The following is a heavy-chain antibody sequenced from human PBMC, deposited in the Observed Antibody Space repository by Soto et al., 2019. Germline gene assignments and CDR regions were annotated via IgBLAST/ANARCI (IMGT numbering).Heavy chain of an antibody. Sequence: QVQLVQSGAEVKKPGASVKVSGKASGYTFTTYDISWVRQAPGQGLEWMGRISTYNGNTNYPQSLQGRLTMTTDTSTTTAYMELRNLRSDDTAVYYCARDPYHVLMVNAPNLYGMDVWGQGTTVTVSS. CDR1: GYTFTTYD. CDR2: ISTYNGNT. J-gene: IGHJ6*02. D-gene: IGHD2-8*01. CDR3: ARDPYHVLMVNAPNLYGMDV. V-gene: IGHV1-18*01.